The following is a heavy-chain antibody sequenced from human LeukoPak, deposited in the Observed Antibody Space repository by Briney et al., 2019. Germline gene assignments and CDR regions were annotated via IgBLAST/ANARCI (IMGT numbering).Heavy chain of an antibody. Sequence: PSETLSLTCAVYGGSFSGYHWSWIRRPPGKGLERIGDINHSGSTHYNPSLKSRVPISVDTYKNQFSLKLSSVTAADTAVYYCARKAYYDFWSGYYHDYWGQGTLVTVSS. CDR2: INHSGST. CDR3: ARKAYYDFWSGYYHDY. CDR1: GGSFSGYH. V-gene: IGHV4-34*01. D-gene: IGHD3-3*01. J-gene: IGHJ4*02.